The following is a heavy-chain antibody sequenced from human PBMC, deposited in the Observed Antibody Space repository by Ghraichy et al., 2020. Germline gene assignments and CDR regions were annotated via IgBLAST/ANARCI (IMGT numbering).Heavy chain of an antibody. CDR1: GFTFSSFA. CDR2: VSGSGGIT. Sequence: SCEASGFTFSSFAMNWVRQAPGKGLEWVSSVSGSGGITHYADSVKGRFSVSRDNSRKRLYLQMNNLRAEDTAVYYCAKDWLMATGGTFDSWGQGSLVTVSS. J-gene: IGHJ4*02. CDR3: AKDWLMATGGTFDS. D-gene: IGHD5-24*01. V-gene: IGHV3-23*01.